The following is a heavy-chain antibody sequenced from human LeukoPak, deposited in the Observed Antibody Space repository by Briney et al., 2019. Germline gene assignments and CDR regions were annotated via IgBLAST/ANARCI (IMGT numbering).Heavy chain of an antibody. V-gene: IGHV3-11*05. Sequence: GGSLRLSCAASGFTFSDNYMSWIRQAPGKGLEWLSYISSSSTYTNYADSVKGRFTISRGNSKNSLYLQMNSLRTEDTALYYCAKDWGAYYDSSGFYSGDFDYWGQGTLVTVSS. D-gene: IGHD3-22*01. J-gene: IGHJ4*02. CDR3: AKDWGAYYDSSGFYSGDFDY. CDR1: GFTFSDNY. CDR2: ISSSSTYT.